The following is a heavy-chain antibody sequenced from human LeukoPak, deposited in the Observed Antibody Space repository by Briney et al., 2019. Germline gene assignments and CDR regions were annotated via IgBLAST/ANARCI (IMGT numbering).Heavy chain of an antibody. J-gene: IGHJ5*02. D-gene: IGHD6-13*01. CDR2: ISTSGTTI. V-gene: IGHV3-48*03. Sequence: PGGSLRLSCAASGFTVSGYEMNWVRQAPGKGLEWVSYISTSGTTIYYADSVKGRFTISRDNAKKSLYLQMNSLRAEDTAVYYCARGASLAAGIFDPSRQGTLVTVSS. CDR3: ARGASLAAGIFDP. CDR1: GFTVSGYE.